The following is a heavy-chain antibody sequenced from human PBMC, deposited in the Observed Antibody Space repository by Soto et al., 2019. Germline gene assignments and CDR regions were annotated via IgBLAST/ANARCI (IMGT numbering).Heavy chain of an antibody. J-gene: IGHJ4*02. CDR2: TYYTGST. CDR1: GASINSANYY. D-gene: IGHD3-22*01. CDR3: ARENRNPDSSGYLDV. V-gene: IGHV4-31*03. Sequence: QVQLQESGPGLVKPSQTLSLTCTVSGASINSANYYWTWIRQHPGKGLEWIGFTYYTGSTYYKPSLRSRVIMSVDTSKNEFSLNLSSVTAADTAVYFCARENRNPDSSGYLDVWGQGTLVTVSS.